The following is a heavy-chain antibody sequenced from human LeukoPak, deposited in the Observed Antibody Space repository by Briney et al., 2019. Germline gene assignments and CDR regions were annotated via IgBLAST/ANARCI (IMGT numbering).Heavy chain of an antibody. Sequence: GASVKVSCKASGYTFTTYHMHWVRQAPGQGLEGVGMIDTSDGNTNYAQKFQGRVTMTRDTSTSTVYMELSYLRSEDTAVYSCATERSGGTWFDPWGQGTLVTVSS. J-gene: IGHJ5*02. CDR2: IDTSDGNT. CDR1: GYTFTTYH. CDR3: ATERSGGTWFDP. D-gene: IGHD2-15*01. V-gene: IGHV1-46*01.